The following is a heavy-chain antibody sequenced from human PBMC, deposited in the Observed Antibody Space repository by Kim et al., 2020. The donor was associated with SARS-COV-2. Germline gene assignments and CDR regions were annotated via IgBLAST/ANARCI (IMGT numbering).Heavy chain of an antibody. CDR3: AASEYFGFPDY. J-gene: IGHJ4*02. Sequence: IYAQNFQGRVTMTEETSTDTAYMELSSLKSEDTAVYYCAASEYFGFPDYWGQGTLVTVSS. D-gene: IGHD3-3*01. V-gene: IGHV1-24*01.